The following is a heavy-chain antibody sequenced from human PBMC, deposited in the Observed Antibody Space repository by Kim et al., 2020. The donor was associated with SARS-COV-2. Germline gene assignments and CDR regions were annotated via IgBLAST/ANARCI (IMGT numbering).Heavy chain of an antibody. CDR3: ARSKFFTSDLPSYYFDY. V-gene: IGHV1-69*04. D-gene: IGHD3-10*01. Sequence: SVKVSFKASGGTFSSYAISWVRQAPGQGLEWMGRIIPILGIANYAQKFQGRVTITADKSTSTAYMELSSLRSEDTAVYYCARSKFFTSDLPSYYFDYWGQGTLVAVSS. CDR2: IIPILGIA. J-gene: IGHJ4*02. CDR1: GGTFSSYA.